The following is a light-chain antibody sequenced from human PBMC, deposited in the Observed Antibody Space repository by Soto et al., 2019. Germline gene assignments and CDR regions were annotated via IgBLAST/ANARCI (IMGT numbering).Light chain of an antibody. CDR2: DDN. Sequence: QSVLTQPPSVSAAPGQKFTIPCSGSISNIGGNSVSWYQQLPGTAPKLLIYDDNKRPSGIPDRFSGSKSGTSATLGITGFQTGDEADYYCGSWDSSLSAYVFGTGTKVTVL. J-gene: IGLJ1*01. CDR1: ISNIGGNS. CDR3: GSWDSSLSAYV. V-gene: IGLV1-51*01.